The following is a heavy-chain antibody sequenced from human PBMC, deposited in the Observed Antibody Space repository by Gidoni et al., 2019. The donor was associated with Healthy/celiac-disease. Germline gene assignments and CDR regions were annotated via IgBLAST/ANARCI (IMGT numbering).Heavy chain of an antibody. CDR1: GGSISSSSYY. Sequence: QLQLQESGPGLVKPSETLSLTCTVSGGSISSSSYYWGWIRQPPGKGLEWIGSIYYSGSTYYNPSLKSRVTISVDTSKNQFSLKLSSVTAADTAVYYCARHPYYALGGIDAFDIWGQGTMVTVSS. D-gene: IGHD1-26*01. V-gene: IGHV4-39*01. CDR2: IYYSGST. J-gene: IGHJ3*02. CDR3: ARHPYYALGGIDAFDI.